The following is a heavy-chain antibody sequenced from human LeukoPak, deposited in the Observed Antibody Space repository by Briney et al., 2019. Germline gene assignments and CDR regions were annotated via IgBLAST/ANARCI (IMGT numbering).Heavy chain of an antibody. D-gene: IGHD4-11*01. CDR1: GGTFTSYA. CDR2: IIPIFGTA. CDR3: ARSSQATVTLSPLDY. V-gene: IGHV1-69*13. J-gene: IGHJ4*02. Sequence: SVKVSCKASGGTFTSYAIGWVGQAPGQGLKWMGGIIPIFGTAYYAQKFQGRVTITADESTSTAYMELSSLRSEDTAVYYCARSSQATVTLSPLDYWGQGTLVTVSS.